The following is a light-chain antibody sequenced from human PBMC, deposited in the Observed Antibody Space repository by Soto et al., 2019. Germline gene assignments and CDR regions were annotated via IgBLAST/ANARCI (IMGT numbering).Light chain of an antibody. J-gene: IGLJ3*02. CDR1: NNDVAAYNY. Sequence: QSVLTQPASVSGSPGQSITISCTGTNNDVAAYNYVSWYQQHPGKVPKLIIYEVTNRPSGVSSRFSGSKSGETASLTISGLQAEDEDDYYCTSYTNINTIVFGGGTKLTVL. CDR2: EVT. CDR3: TSYTNINTIV. V-gene: IGLV2-14*01.